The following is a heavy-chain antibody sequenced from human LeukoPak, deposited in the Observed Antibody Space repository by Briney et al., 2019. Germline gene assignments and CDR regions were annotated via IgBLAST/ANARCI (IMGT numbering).Heavy chain of an antibody. CDR2: IYTSGST. CDR1: GGSISSGSYC. Sequence: ASETLSLTCTVSGGSISSGSYCWSWIRQPAGKGLEWIGRIYTSGSTNYNPSLKSRVTISVDTSKNQFSLKLSSVTAADTAVYYCARAYSSSDNWFDPWGQGTLVTVSS. J-gene: IGHJ5*02. CDR3: ARAYSSSDNWFDP. V-gene: IGHV4-61*02. D-gene: IGHD6-13*01.